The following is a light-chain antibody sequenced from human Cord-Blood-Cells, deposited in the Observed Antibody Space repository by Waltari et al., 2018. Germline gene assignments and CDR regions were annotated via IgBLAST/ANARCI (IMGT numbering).Light chain of an antibody. Sequence: QSALTQPASVSGSPGQSITISCTGTSSDVGRYNLVSWYQQHPGKAPKLILYEGSKRPSGVSNRFSGSKSGNTDSLTISGLQAEDVADYYCCSYAGSSTWVFGGGTKLTVL. CDR1: SSDVGRYNL. CDR3: CSYAGSSTWV. CDR2: EGS. J-gene: IGLJ3*02. V-gene: IGLV2-23*01.